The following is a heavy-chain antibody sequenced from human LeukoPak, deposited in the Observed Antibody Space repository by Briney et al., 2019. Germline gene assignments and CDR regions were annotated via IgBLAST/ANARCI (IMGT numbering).Heavy chain of an antibody. CDR3: ASRDY. V-gene: IGHV3-74*01. Sequence: GGSLRLSCAASGFTFSNHWMHWVRQVPGKGLVWVSRINSGGSNTNYADSVKGRFTISRDNAKNTLYLQMNSLGADDTAVYYCASRDYWGQGTLVTVSS. D-gene: IGHD5-24*01. J-gene: IGHJ4*02. CDR2: INSGGSNT. CDR1: GFTFSNHW.